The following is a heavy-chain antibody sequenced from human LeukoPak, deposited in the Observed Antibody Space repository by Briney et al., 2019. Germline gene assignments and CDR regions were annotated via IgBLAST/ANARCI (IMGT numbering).Heavy chain of an antibody. D-gene: IGHD6-19*01. CDR1: GFNFANHA. J-gene: IGHJ3*02. V-gene: IGHV3-15*01. CDR3: TTGGNVLVAGTRAFDI. Sequence: PGGSLRLSCAASGFNFANHAMSWVRQAPGKGLEWVGRIKSKTDGGTTDYAAPVKGRFTISRDDSKNTLYLQMNSLKTGDTAVCYCTTGGNVLVAGTRAFDIWGQGTVVTVSS. CDR2: IKSKTDGGTT.